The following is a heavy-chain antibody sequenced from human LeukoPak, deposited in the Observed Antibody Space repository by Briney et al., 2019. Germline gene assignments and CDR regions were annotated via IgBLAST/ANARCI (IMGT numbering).Heavy chain of an antibody. Sequence: VASVKVSCKASGYTFTGYYMHWVRPAPGQGLEWMGRINPNSGGTNYAQKFQGRVTMTRDTSISTAYMELSRLRSDDTAVYYCARGRLRFLEWSSLFDPWGQGTLVTVSS. CDR2: INPNSGGT. CDR1: GYTFTGYY. D-gene: IGHD3-3*01. CDR3: ARGRLRFLEWSSLFDP. J-gene: IGHJ5*02. V-gene: IGHV1-2*06.